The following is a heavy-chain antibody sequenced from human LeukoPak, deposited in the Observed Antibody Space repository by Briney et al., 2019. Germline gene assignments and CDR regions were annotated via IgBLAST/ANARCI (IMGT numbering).Heavy chain of an antibody. CDR1: GLTFSSYA. V-gene: IGHV3-23*01. CDR2: ISGSGGKT. J-gene: IGHJ4*02. Sequence: GGSLRLSSAASGLTFSSYAMSWVRQAPGKGLEWVSGISGSGGKTYYADSVKGRFTISRDNSKSTLYLQMNSLRAEDTAVYYCAKINLGPSDYWGQGTLVTVSS. CDR3: AKINLGPSDY.